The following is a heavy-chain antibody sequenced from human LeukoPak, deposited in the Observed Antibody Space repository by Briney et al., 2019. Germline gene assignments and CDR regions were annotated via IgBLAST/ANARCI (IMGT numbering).Heavy chain of an antibody. CDR2: ISYDGSNK. Sequence: PGGSLRLSCAASGFTFSSYAMHWVRQAPGKGLEWVAVISYDGSNKYYADSVKGRFTISRDNSKNTLYLQMNSLRAEDTAVYYCARGRAGFDYWGQGTLVTVSS. CDR3: ARGRAGFDY. J-gene: IGHJ4*02. V-gene: IGHV3-30-3*01. CDR1: GFTFSSYA. D-gene: IGHD6-19*01.